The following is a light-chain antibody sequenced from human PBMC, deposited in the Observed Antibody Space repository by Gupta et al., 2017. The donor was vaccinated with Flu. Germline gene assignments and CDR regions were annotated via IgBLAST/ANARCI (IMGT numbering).Light chain of an antibody. Sequence: EAVLTTSPHPLSLSPGERATLSCRASQSINNYIAWYQQRPGQAPRLLIYDASNRAAGTPPRFSGSGSGTDFTLTISSLEPEDSAIYYCHHRSNWQRFGQGTKVEIK. CDR1: QSINNY. V-gene: IGKV3-11*01. J-gene: IGKJ1*01. CDR3: HHRSNWQR. CDR2: DAS.